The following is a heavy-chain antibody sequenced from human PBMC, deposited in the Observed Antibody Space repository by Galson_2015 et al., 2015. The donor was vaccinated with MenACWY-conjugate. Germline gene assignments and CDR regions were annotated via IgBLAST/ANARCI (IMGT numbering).Heavy chain of an antibody. CDR1: GSSISNGYY. D-gene: IGHD1-26*01. CDR3: ARLTVYSGIFYFPF. Sequence: ETLSLTCSVSGSSISNGYYWGWLRQPPGQGLEWFGIIYNTGKTYYNASLKSRVTMSVKTSKNPFSLKLTSETAAASAVYYCARLTVYSGIFYFPFWGQGTLVTVSS. J-gene: IGHJ4*02. V-gene: IGHV4-38-2*01. CDR2: IYNTGKT.